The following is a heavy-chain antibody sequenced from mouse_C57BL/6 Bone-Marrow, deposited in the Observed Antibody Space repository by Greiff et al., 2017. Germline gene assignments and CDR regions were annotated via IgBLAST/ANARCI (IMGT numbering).Heavy chain of an antibody. V-gene: IGHV14-1*01. CDR1: GFNIKDYY. J-gene: IGHJ3*01. CDR3: TLTGN. CDR2: IDPEDGDT. Sequence: EVQLVESGAELVRPGASVKLSCTASGFNIKDYYMHWVKQRPEPGLGWIGRIDPEDGDTEYAPKFQGKATMTADKSSNTAYLQLSSLTSEDTAVYYCTLTGNWGQGTLVTVSA.